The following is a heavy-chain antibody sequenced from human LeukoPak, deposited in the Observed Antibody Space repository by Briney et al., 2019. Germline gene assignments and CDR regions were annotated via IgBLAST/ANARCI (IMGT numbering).Heavy chain of an antibody. CDR2: INAGNGNT. Sequence: GASVKVSCKASGYTFTSYAMHWVRQAPGQRLEWMGWINAGNGNTKYSQKFQGRVTITRDTSASTAYMELSSLRPEDTAVYYCARFKAALWFGEFTAFDPWGQGTLVTVSS. V-gene: IGHV1-3*01. CDR1: GYTFTSYA. D-gene: IGHD3-10*01. CDR3: ARFKAALWFGEFTAFDP. J-gene: IGHJ5*02.